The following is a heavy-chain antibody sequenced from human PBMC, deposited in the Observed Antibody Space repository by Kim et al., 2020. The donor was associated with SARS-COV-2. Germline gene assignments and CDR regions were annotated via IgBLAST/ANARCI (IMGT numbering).Heavy chain of an antibody. D-gene: IGHD1-26*01. Sequence: TYNPSLMSGVTISVDTSKNQFSLQLSCVTAADTAVDYCAGGAVGAFAFGYWGQGTLVTVSS. V-gene: IGHV4-59*09. J-gene: IGHJ4*02. CDR3: AGGAVGAFAFGY.